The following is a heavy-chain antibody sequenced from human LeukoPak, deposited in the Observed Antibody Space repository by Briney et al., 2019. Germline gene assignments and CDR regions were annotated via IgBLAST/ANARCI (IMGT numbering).Heavy chain of an antibody. Sequence: VSVKVSCKVSGYTLTELSMHWVRQAPGKGLEWMGGFDPEDGETIYAQKFQGRVTMTEDTSTDTAYMELSSLRSEDTAVYYCATSLYNWNDWFDPWGQGTLVTVSS. D-gene: IGHD1-1*01. V-gene: IGHV1-24*01. CDR3: ATSLYNWNDWFDP. CDR1: GYTLTELS. CDR2: FDPEDGET. J-gene: IGHJ5*02.